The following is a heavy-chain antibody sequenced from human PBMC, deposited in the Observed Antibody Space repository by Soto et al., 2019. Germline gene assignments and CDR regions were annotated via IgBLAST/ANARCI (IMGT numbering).Heavy chain of an antibody. V-gene: IGHV4-59*01. Sequence: SETLSLTCTVSGGSISSYYWSWIRQPPGKGLEWIGYFFYSGSTNYDPSLKGRVTISVDTSKNQFSLKLSSVAAADTAVYYCARLSKMYYFDYWGQGTLVTVS. D-gene: IGHD4-4*01. CDR2: FFYSGST. CDR1: GGSISSYY. J-gene: IGHJ4*02. CDR3: ARLSKMYYFDY.